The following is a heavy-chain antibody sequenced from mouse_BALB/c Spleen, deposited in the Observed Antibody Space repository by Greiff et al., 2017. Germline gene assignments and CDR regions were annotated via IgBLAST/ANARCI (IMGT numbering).Heavy chain of an antibody. CDR3: AREDGYYERYYAMDY. Sequence: EVKLMESGPELVKPGASVKMSCKASGYTFTSYVMHWVKQKPGQGLEWIGYINPYNDGTKYNEKFKGKATLTSDKSSSTAYMELSSLTSEDSAVYYCAREDGYYERYYAMDYWGQGTSVTVSS. V-gene: IGHV1-14*01. CDR1: GYTFTSYV. CDR2: INPYNDGT. J-gene: IGHJ4*01. D-gene: IGHD2-3*01.